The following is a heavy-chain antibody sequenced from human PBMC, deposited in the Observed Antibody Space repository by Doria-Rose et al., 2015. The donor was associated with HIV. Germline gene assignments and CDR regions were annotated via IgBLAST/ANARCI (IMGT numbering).Heavy chain of an antibody. V-gene: IGHV4-34*01. Sequence: EINHSGSANHNPSLKSRVTVSVDTSKNQFSLKLSSVIAADTAVYYCARGKEMTTTIDAFDIWGQGTVVTVSS. CDR3: ARGKEMTTTIDAFDI. CDR2: INHSGSA. J-gene: IGHJ3*02. D-gene: IGHD1-26*01.